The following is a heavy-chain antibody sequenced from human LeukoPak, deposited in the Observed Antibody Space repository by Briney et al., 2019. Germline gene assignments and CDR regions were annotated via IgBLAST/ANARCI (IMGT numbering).Heavy chain of an antibody. J-gene: IGHJ6*02. CDR1: GDSVSSNSVT. Sequence: SQTLSLTCAISGDSVSSNSVTWNWIRQSPSRGLEWLGRTYYRSTWYNDYALSVKSRITINPDTSKNQFSLQLNSVTPEDTAVYYCARDKCSGGSCQYGMDVWGQGTTVTASS. V-gene: IGHV6-1*01. CDR3: ARDKCSGGSCQYGMDV. CDR2: TYYRSTWYN. D-gene: IGHD2-15*01.